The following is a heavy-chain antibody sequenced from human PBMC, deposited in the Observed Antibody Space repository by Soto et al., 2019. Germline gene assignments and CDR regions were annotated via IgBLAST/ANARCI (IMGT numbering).Heavy chain of an antibody. CDR3: ARGEYCSGGSCYAYNWFDP. CDR2: IGTAGDT. Sequence: GGSLRLSCAASGFTFSSYDMHWVRQATGKGLEWVSAIGTAGDTYYPGSVKGRFTISRENAKNSLYLQMNSLRAGDTAVYYCARGEYCSGGSCYAYNWFDPWGQGTLVTVSS. V-gene: IGHV3-13*01. D-gene: IGHD2-15*01. J-gene: IGHJ5*02. CDR1: GFTFSSYD.